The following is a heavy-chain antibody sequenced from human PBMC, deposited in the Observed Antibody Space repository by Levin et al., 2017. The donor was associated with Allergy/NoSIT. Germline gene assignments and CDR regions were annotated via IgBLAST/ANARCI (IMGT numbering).Heavy chain of an antibody. CDR2: IYGDGST. J-gene: IGHJ4*02. D-gene: IGHD4-17*01. Sequence: GSLRLSCAVSGFTVSNNYLSWVRQAPGKGLEWAAVIYGDGSTRYADSVRGRFTISRDTSKNTVYFQMNSLRAEDTAIYYCARGRGGYGDYPDWGQGTLVTVSS. CDR1: GFTVSNNY. V-gene: IGHV3-53*01. CDR3: ARGRGGYGDYPD.